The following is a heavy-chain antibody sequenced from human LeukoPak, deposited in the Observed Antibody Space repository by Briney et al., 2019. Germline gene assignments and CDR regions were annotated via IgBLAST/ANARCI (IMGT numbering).Heavy chain of an antibody. J-gene: IGHJ4*02. CDR1: GFTFSSYA. CDR2: ISGSGGST. CDR3: AKATRDIVVVPAAHDEHKPLPYFLY. V-gene: IGHV3-23*01. Sequence: AGGSLRLSCAASGFTFSSYAMSWVRQAPGKGLEWVSAISGSGGSTYYADSVKGRFTISRDNSKNTLYLQMNSLRAEDTAVYYCAKATRDIVVVPAAHDEHKPLPYFLYWGQGTLVTVSS. D-gene: IGHD2-2*01.